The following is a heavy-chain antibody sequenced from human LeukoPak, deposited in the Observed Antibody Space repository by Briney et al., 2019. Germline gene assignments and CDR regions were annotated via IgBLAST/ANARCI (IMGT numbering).Heavy chain of an antibody. D-gene: IGHD3-22*01. CDR1: GFTFSTYA. CDR3: ARDVSVLVISFGFDS. CDR2: ISHHETRE. V-gene: IGHV3-30-3*01. Sequence: GGSLRLSCAASGFTFSTYALQWVRQAPGKGLEWLTVISHHETREYYADSVKGRFTISRDNSKNTLYLQMNSLRAEDTAVYYCARDVSVLVISFGFDSWGQGTLVTVSS. J-gene: IGHJ4*02.